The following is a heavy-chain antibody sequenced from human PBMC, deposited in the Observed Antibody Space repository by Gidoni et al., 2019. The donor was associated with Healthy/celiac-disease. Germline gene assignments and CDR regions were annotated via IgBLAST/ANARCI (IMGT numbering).Heavy chain of an antibody. D-gene: IGHD6-13*01. CDR3: ARGESIAAAGTVYYFDY. CDR1: GGSFCGYY. J-gene: IGHJ4*02. Sequence: QVQLQQWCAGLLKPSETLSLTCAVYGGSFCGYYWSWIRQPPGKGLEWIGEINHSGSTNYNPSLKSRVTISVDTSKNQFSLKLSSVTAADTAVYYCARGESIAAAGTVYYFDYWGKGTLVTVSS. V-gene: IGHV4-34*01. CDR2: INHSGST.